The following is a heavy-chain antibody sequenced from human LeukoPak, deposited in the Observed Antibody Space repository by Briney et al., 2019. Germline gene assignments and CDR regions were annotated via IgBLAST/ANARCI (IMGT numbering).Heavy chain of an antibody. D-gene: IGHD2-21*02. CDR1: GYTFTGYY. V-gene: IGHV1-2*02. J-gene: IGHJ3*02. CDR3: AREGCGGADCYSSAFDI. Sequence: ASVKVSCKASGYTFTGYYMHWVRQAPGQGLEWMGWINPNSGGTNYAQKFQGRVTMTRDTSISTAYMDLSRLRSDDTAVYYCAREGCGGADCYSSAFDIWGQGTMVTVSS. CDR2: INPNSGGT.